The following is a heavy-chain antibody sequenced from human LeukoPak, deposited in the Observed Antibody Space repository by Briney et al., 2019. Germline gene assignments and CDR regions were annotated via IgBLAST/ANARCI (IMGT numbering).Heavy chain of an antibody. J-gene: IGHJ4*02. V-gene: IGHV4-39*01. CDR2: IYYSGST. D-gene: IGHD4-17*01. CDR1: GGSISSSSYY. Sequence: SETLSLTCTVSGGSISSSSYYWGWIRQPPGKGLEWIGSIYYSGSTYYNPSLKSRVTMSVDTSKNQFSLKLSSVTAADTAVYYCARHYGDYRYYFDYWGQGTLVTVSS. CDR3: ARHYGDYRYYFDY.